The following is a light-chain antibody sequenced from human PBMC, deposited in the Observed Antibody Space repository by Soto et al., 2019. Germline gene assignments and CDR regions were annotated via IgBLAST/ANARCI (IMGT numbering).Light chain of an antibody. Sequence: AIQMTQSPSSLSASLGDRVTITCRASQGIRNDLGWYQQKPGKAPRLLIYAASSLQSGVPSKFSGSESGTGLTLTISSLQAEDFATYYCLQDYSYPWTFGQGTKEEI. CDR3: LQDYSYPWT. V-gene: IGKV1-6*01. J-gene: IGKJ1*01. CDR1: QGIRND. CDR2: AAS.